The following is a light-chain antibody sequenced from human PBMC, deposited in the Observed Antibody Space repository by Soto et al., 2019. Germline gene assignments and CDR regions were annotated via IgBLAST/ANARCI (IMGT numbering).Light chain of an antibody. CDR2: DDS. CDR3: QVWDSSSDLVV. Sequence: SYELTQPPSVSVAPGQTARITCGGNNMGSKSVHWYQQKPRQAPVLVVYDDSDRPSGIPERFSGSNSGNTATLTISRVEAGDEADYYCQVWDSSSDLVVFGGGTKLTVL. V-gene: IGLV3-21*02. J-gene: IGLJ2*01. CDR1: NMGSKS.